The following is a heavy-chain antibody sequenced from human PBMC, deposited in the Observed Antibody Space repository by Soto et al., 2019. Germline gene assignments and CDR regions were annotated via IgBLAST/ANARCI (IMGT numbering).Heavy chain of an antibody. CDR3: ASHGDYSSSWGFYFDY. D-gene: IGHD6-13*01. J-gene: IGHJ4*02. V-gene: IGHV4-39*01. Sequence: SETLSLTCTVSGGSISSSSYYWGWIRQPPGKGLEWIGSIYYSGSTYYNPSLKSRVTISEDTTKNQFSLKLSSVTAADTAVYYCASHGDYSSSWGFYFDYWGQGTLVTVSS. CDR1: GGSISSSSYY. CDR2: IYYSGST.